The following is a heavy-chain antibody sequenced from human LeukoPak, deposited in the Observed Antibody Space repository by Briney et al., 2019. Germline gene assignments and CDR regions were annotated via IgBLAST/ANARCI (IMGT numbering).Heavy chain of an antibody. CDR3: AKGGLRNFGDH. CDR1: GFTFSSYA. CDR2: VTGSGTT. D-gene: IGHD5/OR15-5a*01. Sequence: PGGSLRLSCAASGFTFSSYAMTWVRQAPGKGLEWVSAVTGSGTTYYAESLKGRFTISRDNFKNTLYLQMNSLRAEDTAVYYCAKGGLRNFGDHWGQGSLITVSS. J-gene: IGHJ4*02. V-gene: IGHV3-23*01.